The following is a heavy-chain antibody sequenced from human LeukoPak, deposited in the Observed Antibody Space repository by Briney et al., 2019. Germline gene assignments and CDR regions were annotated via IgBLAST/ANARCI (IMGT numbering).Heavy chain of an antibody. CDR1: GFTFSRYW. V-gene: IGHV3-74*03. CDR3: ARVSPGRQWQPFDY. CDR2: ISPDGSTT. J-gene: IGHJ4*02. Sequence: PGGSLRLSCAASGFTFSRYWMHWVRQAPGKGLMWVSRISPDGSTTLYADSVKGRFTISRDNAKNTLYLQMSSLRAEDTAVYYCARVSPGRQWQPFDYWGQGSLVTVSS. D-gene: IGHD6-19*01.